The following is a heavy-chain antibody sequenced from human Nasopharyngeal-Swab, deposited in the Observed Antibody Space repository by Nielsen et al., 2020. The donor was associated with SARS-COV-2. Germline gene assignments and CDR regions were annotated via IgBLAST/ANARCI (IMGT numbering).Heavy chain of an antibody. J-gene: IGHJ5*02. V-gene: IGHV2-26*01. Sequence: RQAPGKALEWLAHIFSNDEKSYSTSLKSRLTISKDTSKSQVVLTMTNMDPVDTATYYCARTGGLWFGELLGSWFDPWGQGTLVTVSS. CDR2: IFSNDEK. D-gene: IGHD3-10*01. CDR3: ARTGGLWFGELLGSWFDP.